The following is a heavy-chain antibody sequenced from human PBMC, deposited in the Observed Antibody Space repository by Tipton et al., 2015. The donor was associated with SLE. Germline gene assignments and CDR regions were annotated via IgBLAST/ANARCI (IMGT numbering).Heavy chain of an antibody. CDR2: IDPSDSYT. CDR3: ASSAIQLGIAYYCDY. D-gene: IGHD7-27*01. V-gene: IGHV5-10-1*01. CDR1: GYSFTSYW. J-gene: IGHJ4*02. Sequence: QLVQSGAEVKKPGESLRISCRGSGYSFTSYWISWVRQMPGKGLEWMGRIDPSDSYTNYSPSFQGHVTISADKSISTAYLQWSSLKASDTAMYYCASSAIQLGIAYYCDYWGQGTLVTVAS.